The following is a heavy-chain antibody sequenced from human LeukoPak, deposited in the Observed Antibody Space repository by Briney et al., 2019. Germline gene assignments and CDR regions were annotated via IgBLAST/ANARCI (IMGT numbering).Heavy chain of an antibody. CDR1: GFTFSSYN. J-gene: IGHJ4*02. V-gene: IGHV3-48*01. Sequence: PGGSLRLSCAASGFTFSSYNMNWVRQAPGKGLEWVSYISSSGRTIYYADSVRGRFTISRDNAKNSLYLQMNSLRAEDTAVYYCARDLYGDYVVDYWGQGTLVTVSS. D-gene: IGHD4-17*01. CDR2: ISSSGRTI. CDR3: ARDLYGDYVVDY.